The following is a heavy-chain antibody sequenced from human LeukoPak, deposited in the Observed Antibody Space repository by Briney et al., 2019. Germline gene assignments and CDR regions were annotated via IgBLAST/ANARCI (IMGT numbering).Heavy chain of an antibody. CDR2: ISGSASDT. D-gene: IGHD5-18*01. J-gene: IGHJ4*02. V-gene: IGHV3-21*01. Sequence: GGSLRLSCVASGFTFRNYAMSWVRQAPGKGLESVSTISGSASDTHYADSVKGRFTISRDNAKNSLYLQMNSLRAEDTAVYYCARQGYSYGGFDYWGQGTLVTVSS. CDR3: ARQGYSYGGFDY. CDR1: GFTFRNYA.